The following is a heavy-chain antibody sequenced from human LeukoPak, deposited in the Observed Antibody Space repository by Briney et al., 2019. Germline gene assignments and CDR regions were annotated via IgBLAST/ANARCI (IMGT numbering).Heavy chain of an antibody. CDR3: AKVPLEMATTTFDY. CDR2: ISYDGSNK. J-gene: IGHJ4*02. Sequence: GGSLRLSCAASGITLSSYDMHWVRQAPGKALEWVAVISYDGSNKDYADSVKGRSTISRDNSKNTLYLQMNSLRAEDTAVYYCAKVPLEMATTTFDYWGQGTLVTVSS. CDR1: GITLSSYD. V-gene: IGHV3-30-3*01. D-gene: IGHD5-24*01.